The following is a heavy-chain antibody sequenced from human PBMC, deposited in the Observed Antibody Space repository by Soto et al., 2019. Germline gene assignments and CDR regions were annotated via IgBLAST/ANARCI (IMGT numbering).Heavy chain of an antibody. CDR3: VRATAARQRDYSYHYYLHI. V-gene: IGHV1-46*03. J-gene: IGHJ6*03. CDR2: INPNGGST. D-gene: IGHD6-6*01. Sequence: QVQLVQSGAEVKKPGASVKVSCKASGYTFINYYINWWRRPPGQGLGWRGVINPNGGSTVYAQKFQGRVTLTRDTSTSTVYVELSSLRSDDTAVYFCVRATAARQRDYSYHYYLHIWGKGTTVTVSS. CDR1: GYTFINYY.